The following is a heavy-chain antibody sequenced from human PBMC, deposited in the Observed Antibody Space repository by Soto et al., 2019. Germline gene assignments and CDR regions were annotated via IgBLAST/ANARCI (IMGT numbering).Heavy chain of an antibody. CDR1: GCSISSGDYY. CDR2: IYYTGRT. Sequence: SETLSLTCTVSGCSISSGDYYWSWIRQPPGKGLEWIGYIYYTGRTYYNPSLKSRITISVDTSKTQFSLRLSSVPAADTAVYYCARCPYYYDSSGYCFDSWGQGTLVTVSS. V-gene: IGHV4-30-4*01. CDR3: ARCPYYYDSSGYCFDS. J-gene: IGHJ4*02. D-gene: IGHD3-22*01.